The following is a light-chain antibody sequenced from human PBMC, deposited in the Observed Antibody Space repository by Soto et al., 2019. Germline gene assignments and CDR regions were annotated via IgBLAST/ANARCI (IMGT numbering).Light chain of an antibody. J-gene: IGLJ2*01. CDR1: RNDVGGFNY. CDR3: SSYVGSNNLL. CDR2: EVT. V-gene: IGLV2-8*01. Sequence: QSALTQPPSASGSPGQSVTISCTGTRNDVGGFNYVSWYQQHPGKAPKLIIYEVTKRPPGVPDRFSGSKSGNTASLTVSGLQGEDEADYYCSSYVGSNNLLFGGGTKLT.